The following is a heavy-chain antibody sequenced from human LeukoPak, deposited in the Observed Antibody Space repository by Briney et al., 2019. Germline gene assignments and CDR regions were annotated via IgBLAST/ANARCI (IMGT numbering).Heavy chain of an antibody. Sequence: GGSLRLSCAASGFTFSSYGMHWVRQAPGKGLEWVAVISYDGSNKYYADSVKGRFTISRDNSKNTLYLQMNSLRAEDTAVYYCLTSSSWYSYFDYWGQGTLVTVSS. D-gene: IGHD6-13*01. CDR1: GFTFSSYG. J-gene: IGHJ4*02. V-gene: IGHV3-30*03. CDR3: LTSSSWYSYFDY. CDR2: ISYDGSNK.